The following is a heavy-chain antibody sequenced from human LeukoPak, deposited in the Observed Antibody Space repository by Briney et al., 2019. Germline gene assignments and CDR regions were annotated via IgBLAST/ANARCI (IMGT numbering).Heavy chain of an antibody. V-gene: IGHV3-30*18. CDR3: AKLKEMVGSGRSPPFYYYYMDV. D-gene: IGHD3-10*01. Sequence: GGSLRLSCAASGFTFSSYGMHWVRQAPGKGLEWVAVISYDGSNKYYADSVKGRFTISRDNSKNTLYLQMNSLRAEDTAVYYCAKLKEMVGSGRSPPFYYYYMDVWGKGTTVTISS. J-gene: IGHJ6*03. CDR1: GFTFSSYG. CDR2: ISYDGSNK.